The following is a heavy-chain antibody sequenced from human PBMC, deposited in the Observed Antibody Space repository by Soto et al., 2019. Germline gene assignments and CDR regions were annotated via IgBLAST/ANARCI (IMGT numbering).Heavy chain of an antibody. D-gene: IGHD4-4*01. CDR3: ARDRYSNYGDYYYYYGMDV. CDR2: ISAYNGNT. J-gene: IGHJ6*02. Sequence: ASVKVSCKASGYTFTSYGISWVRQAPGQGLEWMGWISAYNGNTNYAQKLQGRVTMTTDTSTSTAYMELRSLGSDDTAVYYCARDRYSNYGDYYYYYGMDVWGQGTTVTVSS. CDR1: GYTFTSYG. V-gene: IGHV1-18*04.